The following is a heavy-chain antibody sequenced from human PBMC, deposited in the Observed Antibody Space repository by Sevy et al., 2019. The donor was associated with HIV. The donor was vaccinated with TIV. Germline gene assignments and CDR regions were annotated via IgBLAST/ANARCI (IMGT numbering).Heavy chain of an antibody. V-gene: IGHV1-69*13. CDR3: ARRGYSYGHLFDY. Sequence: ASVKVSCKASGGTFSSYAISWVRQAPGQGLEWIGGIIPIFGTANYAQKFQGRVTITADESTSTAYMELSSLRSEDTAVYYCARRGYSYGHLFDYWGQGTLVTVSS. CDR2: IIPIFGTA. J-gene: IGHJ4*02. CDR1: GGTFSSYA. D-gene: IGHD5-18*01.